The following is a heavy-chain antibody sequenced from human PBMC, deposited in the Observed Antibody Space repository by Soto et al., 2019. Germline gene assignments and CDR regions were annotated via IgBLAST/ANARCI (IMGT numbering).Heavy chain of an antibody. CDR3: ARHHRGYCSGGSCGDAFDI. J-gene: IGHJ3*02. V-gene: IGHV5-10-1*01. CDR1: GYSFTSYW. CDR2: IDPSDSYT. D-gene: IGHD2-15*01. Sequence: GESLKISCKGSGYSFTSYWISWVRQMPGKGLEWMGRIDPSDSYTNYSPSFQGHVTISADKSISTAYLQWSSLKASDTAMYYCARHHRGYCSGGSCGDAFDIWGQGTMVTVS.